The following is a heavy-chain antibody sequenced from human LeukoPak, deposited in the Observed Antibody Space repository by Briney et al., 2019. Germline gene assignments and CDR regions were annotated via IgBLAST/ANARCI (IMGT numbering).Heavy chain of an antibody. CDR3: ARYMTTVSDYFDY. CDR2: IYYSGST. Sequence: SQTLSLTCTVSGGSISSGDYYWSWIRQPPGKGLEWIGYIYYSGSTYYNPSLKSRVTVSVDTSKNQFSLKLSSVTAADTAVYYCARYMTTVSDYFDYWGQGTLVTVSS. D-gene: IGHD4-11*01. CDR1: GGSISSGDYY. J-gene: IGHJ4*02. V-gene: IGHV4-30-4*08.